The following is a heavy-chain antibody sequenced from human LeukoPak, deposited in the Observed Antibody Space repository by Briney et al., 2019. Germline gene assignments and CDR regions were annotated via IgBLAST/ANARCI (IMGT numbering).Heavy chain of an antibody. J-gene: IGHJ3*02. V-gene: IGHV4-61*02. D-gene: IGHD4-11*01. Sequence: SETLSLTCTVSGDSISSNSYSWSWIRQAAGKGLEWIGRIYPSGITHYNPALNSRVTMSMDTSKNQFSLKLNSATAADTAVYYCAAYREHYSHLPHAFDIWGQGTMVTVSS. CDR1: GDSISSNSYS. CDR2: IYPSGIT. CDR3: AAYREHYSHLPHAFDI.